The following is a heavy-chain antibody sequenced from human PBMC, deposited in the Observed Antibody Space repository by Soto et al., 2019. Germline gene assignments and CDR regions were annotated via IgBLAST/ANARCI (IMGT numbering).Heavy chain of an antibody. V-gene: IGHV1-69*06. CDR1: GIMSSGYG. Sequence: QEQVVQSGPALKEPGSSVKVSCRASGIMSSGYGFSWVWQAPGQGLQWVGVINPTLDSTHYAQNLQGRVSITVDKSTDTAYLEVTSLRLEDTAIYFCATMKRARLDSWGRGTVVTVSS. CDR2: INPTLDST. D-gene: IGHD6-25*01. J-gene: IGHJ4*02. CDR3: ATMKRARLDS.